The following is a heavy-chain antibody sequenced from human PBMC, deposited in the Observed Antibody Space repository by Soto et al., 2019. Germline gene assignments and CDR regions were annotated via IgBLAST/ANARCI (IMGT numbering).Heavy chain of an antibody. CDR3: ARQTDDSYTFNAFDI. V-gene: IGHV1-3*01. CDR1: GYTFTSYA. Sequence: ASVKVSCKASGYTFTSYAMLWVRQAPGQRLEWMGWINAGNGNTKYSQKFQGRVTITRDTSASTAYMELSSLRSEDTAVYYCARQTDDSYTFNAFDIWGQGTRVTVSS. CDR2: INAGNGNT. J-gene: IGHJ3*02. D-gene: IGHD3-16*01.